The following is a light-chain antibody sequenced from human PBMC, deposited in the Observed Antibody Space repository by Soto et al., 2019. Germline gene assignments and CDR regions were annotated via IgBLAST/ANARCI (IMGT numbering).Light chain of an antibody. V-gene: IGKV3-20*01. CDR1: QSVSTNY. CDR3: QQYRSLPRT. J-gene: IGKJ1*01. Sequence: EIVLTQSPGSLSLSPGDGATLSCRASQSVSTNYLAWFQQKPGQAPRLLIYGAHIRAIGIADRFRGSGSGTDFTLTISRLEPEDFAVYYCQQYRSLPRTFGQGTKVDNK. CDR2: GAH.